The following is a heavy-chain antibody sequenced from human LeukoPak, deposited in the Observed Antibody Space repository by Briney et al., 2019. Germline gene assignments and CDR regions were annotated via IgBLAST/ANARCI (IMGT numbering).Heavy chain of an antibody. CDR2: IYHSGST. V-gene: IGHV4-30-2*01. D-gene: IGHD2-2*01. J-gene: IGHJ4*02. Sequence: ASETLSHTCAVSGGSISSGGYSWSWIRQPPGKGLEWIGYIYHSGSTYYNPSLKSRVTISVDRSKNQFSLKLSSVTAADTAVYYCARGPIYCSSTSCFPYYFDYWGQGTLVTVSS. CDR3: ARGPIYCSSTSCFPYYFDY. CDR1: GGSISSGGYS.